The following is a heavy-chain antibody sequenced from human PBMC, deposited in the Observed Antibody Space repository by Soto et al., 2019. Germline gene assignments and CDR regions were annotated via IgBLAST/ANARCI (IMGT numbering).Heavy chain of an antibody. CDR2: IYYSGST. V-gene: IGHV4-39*01. CDR1: GGSISSSSYY. D-gene: IGHD3-9*01. CDR3: ARQDILTGYSRYYFDY. J-gene: IGHJ4*02. Sequence: PSETLSLTCTVSGGSISSSSYYWGWIRQPPGKGLEWIGSIYYSGSTYYNPSLKSRVTISVDTSKNQFSLKLSSVTAAGTAVYYCARQDILTGYSRYYFDYWGQGTLVTVSS.